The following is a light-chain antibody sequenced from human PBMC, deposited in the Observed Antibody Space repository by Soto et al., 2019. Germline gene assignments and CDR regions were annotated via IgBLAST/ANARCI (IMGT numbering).Light chain of an antibody. V-gene: IGKV1-39*01. CDR3: QQSYSTPFT. J-gene: IGKJ3*01. CDR1: QSVSTY. CDR2: ATS. Sequence: MTQSPATLSVSPGERATLSCRASQSVSTYLNWYQQKPGKAPKLLMYATSNLQSGVPSRFSGSGSGTDFTLTISSLQPEDFATYYCQQSYSTPFTFGPGTKVDIK.